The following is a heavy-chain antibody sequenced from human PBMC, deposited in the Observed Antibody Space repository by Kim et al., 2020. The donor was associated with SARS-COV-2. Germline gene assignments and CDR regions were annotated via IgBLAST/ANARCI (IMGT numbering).Heavy chain of an antibody. CDR3: ARGLAPTIGSS. D-gene: IGHD1-1*01. Sequence: ANYAQKFQGRVTITADESTSTAYMELSSLRSEDTAVYYCARGLAPTIGSSWGQGTLVTVSS. J-gene: IGHJ4*02. CDR2: A. V-gene: IGHV1-69*01.